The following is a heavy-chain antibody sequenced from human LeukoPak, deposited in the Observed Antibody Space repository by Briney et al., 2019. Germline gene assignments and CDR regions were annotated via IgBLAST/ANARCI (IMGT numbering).Heavy chain of an antibody. D-gene: IGHD1-1*01. J-gene: IGHJ6*02. CDR1: GGSISSSNW. V-gene: IGHV4-4*02. Sequence: SETLSLTCTVSGGSISSSNWWSRVRQPPGKGLEWIGYMYYSGSTNYNPSLKSRVTISVDTSKNQFSLKLSSVTAADTAVYYCARDKTTGTTGGMDVWGQGTTVTVSS. CDR3: ARDKTTGTTGGMDV. CDR2: MYYSGST.